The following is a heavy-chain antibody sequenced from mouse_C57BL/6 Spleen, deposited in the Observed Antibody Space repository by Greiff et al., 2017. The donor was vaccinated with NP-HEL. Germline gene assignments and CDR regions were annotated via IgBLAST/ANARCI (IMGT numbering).Heavy chain of an antibody. CDR1: GYTFTSYW. CDR3: ARWGTTVADFDY. Sequence: QVQLQQPGAELVKPGASVKLSCKASGYTFTSYWMQWVKQRPGQGLEWIGEIDPSDSYTNYNQKFKGKATLTVDTSSSTAYMQLSSLTSEDSAVYYCARWGTTVADFDYWGQGTTLTVSS. J-gene: IGHJ2*01. CDR2: IDPSDSYT. V-gene: IGHV1-50*01. D-gene: IGHD1-1*01.